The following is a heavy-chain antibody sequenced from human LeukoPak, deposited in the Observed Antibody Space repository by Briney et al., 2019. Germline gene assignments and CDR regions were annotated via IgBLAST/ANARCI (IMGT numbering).Heavy chain of an antibody. CDR1: GFTVSSNY. Sequence: GGSLRLSCAASGFTVSSNYMSWVRQAPGKGLEWVSVIYSGGSTYYADSVKGRFTISRDNSKNTLYLQVNSLRAEDTAVYYCARDMPVGGGYYHDYWGQGTLVTVSS. CDR3: ARDMPVGGGYYHDY. V-gene: IGHV3-66*01. CDR2: IYSGGST. J-gene: IGHJ4*02. D-gene: IGHD3-22*01.